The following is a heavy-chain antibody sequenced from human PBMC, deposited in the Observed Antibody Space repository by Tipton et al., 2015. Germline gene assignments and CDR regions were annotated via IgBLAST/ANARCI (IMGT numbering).Heavy chain of an antibody. Sequence: TLSLTCTVSGGSVSSGSYYWSWIRQPPGKGLEWIGSLYFSGTTYYNPSLKSRVTISIDRFKNQFSLKLSSVTASDTAVYYCARARGRHGGLFDSWGQGILVTVSS. V-gene: IGHV4-39*01. D-gene: IGHD4-23*01. CDR2: LYFSGTT. CDR3: ARARGRHGGLFDS. CDR1: GGSVSSGSYY. J-gene: IGHJ4*02.